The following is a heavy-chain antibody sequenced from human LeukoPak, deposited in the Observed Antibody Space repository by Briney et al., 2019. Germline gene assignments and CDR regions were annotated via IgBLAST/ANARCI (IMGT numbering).Heavy chain of an antibody. J-gene: IGHJ4*02. CDR3: ARELSTVDY. CDR2: ISYDGSNK. D-gene: IGHD2-2*01. Sequence: GGSLRLSCAASGFTFSDNYMSWIRQAPGKGLEWVAVISYDGSNKYYADSVKGRFTISRDNSKNTLCLQMNSLRAEDTAVYYCARELSTVDYWGQGTLVTVSS. CDR1: GFTFSDNY. V-gene: IGHV3-30*03.